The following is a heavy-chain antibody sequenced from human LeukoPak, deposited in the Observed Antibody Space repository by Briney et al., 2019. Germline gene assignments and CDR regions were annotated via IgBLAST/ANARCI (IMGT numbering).Heavy chain of an antibody. D-gene: IGHD3-10*01. CDR3: ARDRATMVRGTSLGFDP. CDR2: IYAGNGNT. J-gene: IGHJ5*02. CDR1: GYTFTNYA. Sequence: ASVKVSCKASGYTFTNYAMNWVRQAPGQRLEWMGWIYAGNGNTKYSQKLQGRVTITRDTSANTAYMELSSLRSEDTAVYYCARDRATMVRGTSLGFDPWGQGTLVTVSS. V-gene: IGHV1-3*01.